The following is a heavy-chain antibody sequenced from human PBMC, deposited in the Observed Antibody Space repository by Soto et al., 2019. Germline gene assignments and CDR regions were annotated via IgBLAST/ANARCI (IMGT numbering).Heavy chain of an antibody. CDR3: ARELRGYSGYDQPCFDY. V-gene: IGHV1-2*04. CDR1: GYTFTGYY. D-gene: IGHD5-12*01. CDR2: INPNSGGT. Sequence: GASVKVSCKASGYTFTGYYMHWARQAPGQGLEWMGWINPNSGGTNYAQKFQGWVTMTRDTSISTAYMELSRLRSDDTAVYYCARELRGYSGYDQPCFDYWGQGTLGTVSS. J-gene: IGHJ4*02.